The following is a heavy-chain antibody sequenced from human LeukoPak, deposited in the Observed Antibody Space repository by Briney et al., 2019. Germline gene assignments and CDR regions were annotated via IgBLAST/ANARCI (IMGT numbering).Heavy chain of an antibody. J-gene: IGHJ4*02. V-gene: IGHV3-74*03. CDR2: TNEDGSYA. CDR1: GFTLSSYW. D-gene: IGHD3-10*01. Sequence: GGSLRLSCAASGFTLSSYWVHWVRHPPGKGLMWLSRTNEDGSYAEFADSVKGRFTISRDNAKNTVYLQMNSLRTEGTAVYFCGRINYNGDYWGRGTLVTVSS. CDR3: GRINYNGDY.